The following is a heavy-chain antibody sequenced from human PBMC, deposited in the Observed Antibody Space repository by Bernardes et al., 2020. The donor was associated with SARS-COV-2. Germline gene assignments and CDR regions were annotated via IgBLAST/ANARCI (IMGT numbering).Heavy chain of an antibody. D-gene: IGHD3-22*01. J-gene: IGHJ1*01. Sequence: GGSLRLSCAASGFTFSSYGMHWVRQAPGKGLEWVAVISYDGSNKYYADSVKGRFTISRDNSKNTLYLQMNSLRAEDTAVYYCAKGSGYYYPDYFQHWGQGTLVTVSS. CDR3: AKGSGYYYPDYFQH. CDR1: GFTFSSYG. V-gene: IGHV3-30*18. CDR2: ISYDGSNK.